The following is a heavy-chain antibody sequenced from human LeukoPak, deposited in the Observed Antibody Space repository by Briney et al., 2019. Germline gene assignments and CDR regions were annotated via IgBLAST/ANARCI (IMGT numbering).Heavy chain of an antibody. CDR2: ISGNGGST. J-gene: IGHJ4*02. CDR1: GFTFSSYA. D-gene: IGHD3-3*01. CDR3: AKAGGNDFWSGYSYFDY. V-gene: IGHV3-23*01. Sequence: GGSLRLSCAASGFTFSSYAMSWVRQAPGKGLEWVPGISGNGGSTYYAASVKGRFTISRDNSKNTLYLQMNSLRAEDTAVYYCAKAGGNDFWSGYSYFDYWGQGTLVTVSS.